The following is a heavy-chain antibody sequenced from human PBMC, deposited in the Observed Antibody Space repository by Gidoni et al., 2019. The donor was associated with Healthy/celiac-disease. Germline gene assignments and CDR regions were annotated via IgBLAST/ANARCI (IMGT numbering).Heavy chain of an antibody. V-gene: IGHV3-7*01. J-gene: IGHJ4*02. D-gene: IGHD3-3*01. CDR2: IKKDGSDK. CDR1: GFTFSSYW. Sequence: EVQLVESGGGLVQPGGSLRLSCAAAGFTFSSYWMSWVRQAPGEGLEGVVNIKKDGSDKYYLDFVKGRFTISRDNAQNSLYLQMNSLRAEDTAVYYCAIHYDFWSGYYLDYWGQGTLVTVSS. CDR3: AIHYDFWSGYYLDY.